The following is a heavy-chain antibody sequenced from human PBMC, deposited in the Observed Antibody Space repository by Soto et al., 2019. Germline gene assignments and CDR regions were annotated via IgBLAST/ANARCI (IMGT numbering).Heavy chain of an antibody. V-gene: IGHV1-2*04. CDR1: AYTFTDFY. Sequence: GAAGKVSCKAYAYTFTDFYIPWVLQAPGQGLEWMGWINPKSGATNFAQKFEGWVTLTRDTSISTVYMELSRLTFEETAVYYCARERFTAYGAFDIWGQGTLVTVSS. CDR2: INPKSGAT. J-gene: IGHJ3*02. D-gene: IGHD3-10*01. CDR3: ARERFTAYGAFDI.